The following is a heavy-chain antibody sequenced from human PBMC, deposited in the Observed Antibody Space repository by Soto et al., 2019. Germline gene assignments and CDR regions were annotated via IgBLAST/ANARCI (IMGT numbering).Heavy chain of an antibody. CDR3: ARVTLRGWRSLDY. V-gene: IGHV3-66*01. CDR1: GFTVSSNY. D-gene: IGHD6-19*01. Sequence: EVQLVESGGGLVQPGGSLRLSCAASGFTVSSNYMSWVRQAPGKGLEWVSVIYSGGSTYYADSVKGRFTISRDNSKNTLYLQMNSLRAEDTAVYYCARVTLRGWRSLDYWGQGTLVTVSS. J-gene: IGHJ4*02. CDR2: IYSGGST.